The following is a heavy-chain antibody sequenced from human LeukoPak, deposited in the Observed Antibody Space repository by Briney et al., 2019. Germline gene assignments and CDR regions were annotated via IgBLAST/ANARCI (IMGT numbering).Heavy chain of an antibody. J-gene: IGHJ5*02. CDR2: IYYSGST. D-gene: IGHD4-17*01. CDR3: ARTTEKTNWFDP. Sequence: SETLSLTCTVSGGSISGSSDYWGWIRQPPGKGLEWIGSIYYSGSTYYNPSLKSRVTISVDTSKNQFSLKLNSVTATDTAVYYCARTTEKTNWFDPWGQGTLVTVSS. V-gene: IGHV4-39*01. CDR1: GGSISGSSDY.